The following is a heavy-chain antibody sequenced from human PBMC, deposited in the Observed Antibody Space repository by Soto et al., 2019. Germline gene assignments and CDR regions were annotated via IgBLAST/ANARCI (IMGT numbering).Heavy chain of an antibody. CDR1: GGSIISYY. CDR3: ARGESGWPHVFDY. V-gene: IGHV4-59*01. Sequence: AETLSLTCPVSGGSIISYYWSWIRQPPGKGLEWIGYIYYSGSTNYNPSLKSRFTISGDTSKNQFSLKLSSVTAADTAVYYCARGESGWPHVFDYWGQGTLVTV. J-gene: IGHJ4*02. D-gene: IGHD6-19*01. CDR2: IYYSGST.